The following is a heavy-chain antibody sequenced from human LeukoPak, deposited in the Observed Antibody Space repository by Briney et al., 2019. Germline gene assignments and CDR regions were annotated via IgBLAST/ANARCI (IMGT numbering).Heavy chain of an antibody. CDR2: IIRSSRFT. Sequence: PGACRRLSFAASGLTFSTYSMSLVRPPPGKGLEWGSSIIRSSRFTSYADSVMGRFTISRDNAKNSLYLQLNSLRAEDTAVYYCARDFGSFTTGTTEEGGGAFDIWGQGTMVTVSS. CDR3: ARDFGSFTTGTTEEGGGAFDI. D-gene: IGHD1-1*01. J-gene: IGHJ3*02. CDR1: GLTFSTYS. V-gene: IGHV3-21*01.